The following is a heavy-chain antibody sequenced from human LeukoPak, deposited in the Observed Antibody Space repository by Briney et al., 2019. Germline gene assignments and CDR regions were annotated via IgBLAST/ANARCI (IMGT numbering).Heavy chain of an antibody. CDR3: ARAPHYYGSGLYYFDY. CDR1: GFTFSDYY. Sequence: GGSLRLSCAASGFTFSDYYMHWVRQAPGKGLEYVSAITPSGGGTYYANSVKGRFTMSRDNSKSTLYLQMGSLRAEDMAVYFCARAPHYYGSGLYYFDYWGQGTLVTVSS. J-gene: IGHJ4*02. CDR2: ITPSGGGT. D-gene: IGHD3-10*01. V-gene: IGHV3-64*01.